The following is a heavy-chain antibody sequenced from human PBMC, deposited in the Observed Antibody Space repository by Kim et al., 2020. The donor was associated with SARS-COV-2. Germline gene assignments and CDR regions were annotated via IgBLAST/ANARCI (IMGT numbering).Heavy chain of an antibody. Sequence: FYADSVKGRFPDSRDNAKNSLYLQMSSLRVEETAVYYCATELGGGWYFDLWGQGTLVTVSS. D-gene: IGHD6-19*01. V-gene: IGHV3-48*03. J-gene: IGHJ4*02. CDR3: ATELGGGWYFDL.